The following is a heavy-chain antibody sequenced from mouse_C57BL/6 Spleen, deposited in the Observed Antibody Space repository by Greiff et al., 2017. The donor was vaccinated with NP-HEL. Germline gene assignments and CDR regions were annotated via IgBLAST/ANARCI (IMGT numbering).Heavy chain of an antibody. J-gene: IGHJ3*01. Sequence: EVKLMESGGGLVKPGGSLKLSCAASGFTFSSYAMSWVRQTPEKRLEWVATISDGGSYTYYPDNVKGRFTISRDNAKNNLYLQMSHLKSEDTAMYYCATDRGYYYGSSPFAYWGQGTLVTVSA. CDR1: GFTFSSYA. V-gene: IGHV5-4*01. CDR2: ISDGGSYT. CDR3: ATDRGYYYGSSPFAY. D-gene: IGHD1-1*01.